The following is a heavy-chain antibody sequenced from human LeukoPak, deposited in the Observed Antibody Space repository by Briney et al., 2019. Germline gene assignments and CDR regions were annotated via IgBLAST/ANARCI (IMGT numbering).Heavy chain of an antibody. CDR1: GGSISSGGYY. CDR3: ARRSGGLYGFDI. J-gene: IGHJ3*02. D-gene: IGHD3-16*01. V-gene: IGHV4-31*03. CDR2: IYYSGST. Sequence: SETLSLTCTVSGGSISSGGYYWSWIRQHPGKGLEWIGHIYYSGSTYYNPPLKSRVTMSVDTSKNQFSLKLSSVTAADTAVYYCARRSGGLYGFDIWGQGTMVTVSS.